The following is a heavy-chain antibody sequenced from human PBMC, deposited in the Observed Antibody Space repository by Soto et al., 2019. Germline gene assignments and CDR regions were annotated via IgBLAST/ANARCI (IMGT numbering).Heavy chain of an antibody. V-gene: IGHV4-31*03. CDR3: ARVCGGDCHYGMDV. J-gene: IGHJ6*02. D-gene: IGHD2-21*02. Sequence: QVQLQESGPGLVKPSQTLSLTCTVSGGSISSGGYYWSWIRQHPGKGLEWIGYIYYSGSTYYNRSLKSRVTISVATSKNQFSLKLSSVTAADTAVYYCARVCGGDCHYGMDVWGQGTTVTVSS. CDR2: IYYSGST. CDR1: GGSISSGGYY.